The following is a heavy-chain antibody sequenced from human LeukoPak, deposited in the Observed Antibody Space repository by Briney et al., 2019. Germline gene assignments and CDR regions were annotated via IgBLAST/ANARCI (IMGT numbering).Heavy chain of an antibody. CDR1: GYTFTGYY. CDR3: ARGYYAYSDSSGYYSGLWY. Sequence: ASVKGSCKASGYTFTGYYMHWVRQAPGQGLEWMGIINPSGGSTSYAQKFQGRVTMTRATSTSTVYMELSSLRSEDTAVYSCARGYYAYSDSSGYYSGLWYWGQGTLVTVSS. D-gene: IGHD3-22*01. J-gene: IGHJ4*02. V-gene: IGHV1-46*01. CDR2: INPSGGST.